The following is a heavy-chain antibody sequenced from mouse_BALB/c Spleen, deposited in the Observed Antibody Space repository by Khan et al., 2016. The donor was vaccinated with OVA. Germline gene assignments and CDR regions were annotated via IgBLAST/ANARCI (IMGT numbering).Heavy chain of an antibody. CDR1: GYSITSGYG. CDR2: ISYSGSN. Sequence: EVQLQESGPGLVKPSQSLSLTCTVTGYSITSGYGWNWIRQFPGNKLEWMGYISYSGSNNYNPSLKSRISITRDNSKNHVFLQLNSVTTEDTATYYCARTARIKYWGQGTTLTVSS. V-gene: IGHV3-2*02. D-gene: IGHD1-2*01. J-gene: IGHJ2*01. CDR3: ARTARIKY.